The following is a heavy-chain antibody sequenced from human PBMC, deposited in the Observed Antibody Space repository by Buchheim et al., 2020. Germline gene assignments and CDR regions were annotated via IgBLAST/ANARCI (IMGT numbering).Heavy chain of an antibody. V-gene: IGHV3-7*01. Sequence: VQLVESGGGLVQPGGSLRLSCAASGFTFSSYWMSWVRQAPGKGLEWVANIKQDGSEKYYVDSVKGRFTISRDNAKNSLYLRMSSLRAEDTAVYYCAPGRDDVNYYYYGMDVWGKGTT. CDR2: IKQDGSEK. CDR3: APGRDDVNYYYYGMDV. CDR1: GFTFSSYW. D-gene: IGHD1-1*01. J-gene: IGHJ6*04.